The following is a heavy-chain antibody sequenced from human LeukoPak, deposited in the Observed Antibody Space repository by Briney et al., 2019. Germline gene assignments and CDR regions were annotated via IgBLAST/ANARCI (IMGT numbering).Heavy chain of an antibody. CDR3: ARVPGDLNWFDP. Sequence: ASVKVSCKASGYTFTSYGISWVRQAPGQGLEWMGWISAYNGNTNYAQKLQGRATMTTDTSTSTAYMELRSLRFDDTAVYYCARVPGDLNWFDPWGQGTLVTVSS. CDR1: GYTFTSYG. D-gene: IGHD4-17*01. V-gene: IGHV1-18*01. J-gene: IGHJ5*02. CDR2: ISAYNGNT.